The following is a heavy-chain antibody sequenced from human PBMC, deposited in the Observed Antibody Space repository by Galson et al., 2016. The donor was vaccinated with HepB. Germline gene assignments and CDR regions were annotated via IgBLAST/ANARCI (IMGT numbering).Heavy chain of an antibody. D-gene: IGHD3-22*01. CDR1: GGTFTSYG. V-gene: IGHV1-69*13. J-gene: IGHJ4*02. Sequence: SVKVSCKAFGGTFTSYGISWVRQAPGQGLQWIGGIIPTFGTANYAQRFQGRVTITADESTSTAYMQLSSLRSEDTAVYYCNGYYYDSSGYYYPFDQWGPGTQVTVSS. CDR3: NGYYYDSSGYYYPFDQ. CDR2: IIPTFGTA.